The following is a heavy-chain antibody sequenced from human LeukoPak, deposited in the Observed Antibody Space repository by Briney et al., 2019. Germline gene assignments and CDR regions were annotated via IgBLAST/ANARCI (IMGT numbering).Heavy chain of an antibody. Sequence: GASVKVSCKASGYTFTRYYMHWVRQAPGQGLEWMGWINPNSGGTNYAQKFQGRVTMTRDTSISTAYMELSRLRSDDTAVYYCATPPEDYGDYYYYGMDVWGQGTTVTVSS. CDR3: ATPPEDYGDYYYYGMDV. V-gene: IGHV1-2*02. CDR1: GYTFTRYY. CDR2: INPNSGGT. J-gene: IGHJ6*02. D-gene: IGHD4-17*01.